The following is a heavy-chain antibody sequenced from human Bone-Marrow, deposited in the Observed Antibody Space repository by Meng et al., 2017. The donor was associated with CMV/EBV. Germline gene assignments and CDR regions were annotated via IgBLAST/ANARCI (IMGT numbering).Heavy chain of an antibody. Sequence: GESLKISCAASGFTFSSYAMHWVRQAPGKGLEWVAVISYDGSNKYYADSVKGRFTISRDNSKNTLYLQMNSLRAEDTAVYYCAKDCNDSGGCYYYGMDVWGQGTTVTVSS. D-gene: IGHD2/OR15-2a*01. CDR2: ISYDGSNK. V-gene: IGHV3-30-3*01. CDR3: AKDCNDSGGCYYYGMDV. J-gene: IGHJ6*02. CDR1: GFTFSSYA.